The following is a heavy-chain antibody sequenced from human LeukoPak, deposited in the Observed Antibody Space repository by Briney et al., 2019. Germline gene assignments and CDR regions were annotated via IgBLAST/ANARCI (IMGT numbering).Heavy chain of an antibody. J-gene: IGHJ6*02. V-gene: IGHV3-11*01. CDR3: ASQYYYAMDV. CDR2: ISDSGRTI. Sequence: GRSLRLSCAASGFTFSDYYMSWIRQAPGKGLEWVSHISDSGRTIYYADSVKGRFTISRDNAKNSLYLQMNSPRAEDTAVYYCASQYYYAMDVWGQGTTVTVSS. CDR1: GFTFSDYY.